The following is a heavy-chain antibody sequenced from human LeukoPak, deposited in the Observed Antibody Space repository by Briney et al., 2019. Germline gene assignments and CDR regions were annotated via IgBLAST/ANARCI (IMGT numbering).Heavy chain of an antibody. CDR3: AKDDHDYYEDY. V-gene: IGHV3-53*01. D-gene: IGHD3-22*01. J-gene: IGHJ4*02. CDR2: IYSGGIT. CDR1: GFSVSSNY. Sequence: PGGSLRLSCAASGFSVSSNYMTWVRQAPGKGLEWVSVIYSGGITYYADSVKGRFTISRDNSKNTLYLQMNSLRAEDTAVYYCAKDDHDYYEDYWGQGTLVTVSS.